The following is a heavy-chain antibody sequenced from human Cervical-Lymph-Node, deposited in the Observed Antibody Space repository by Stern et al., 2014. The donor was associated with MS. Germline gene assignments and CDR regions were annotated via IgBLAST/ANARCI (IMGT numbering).Heavy chain of an antibody. CDR2: ISDDGCDK. J-gene: IGHJ4*02. CDR1: GFTFSGYA. V-gene: IGHV3-30-3*01. Sequence: VQLVESGGGVVPPGRSLRLSCAVSGFTFSGYAMHWVRQAPGKGVEWVALISDDGCDKYYAGSVRGRFSISRDNSKNTVYLQVNSLGAQDTAVYYCTRQDQQLVTFDYWGQGTLVTVSS. CDR3: TRQDQQLVTFDY. D-gene: IGHD6-13*01.